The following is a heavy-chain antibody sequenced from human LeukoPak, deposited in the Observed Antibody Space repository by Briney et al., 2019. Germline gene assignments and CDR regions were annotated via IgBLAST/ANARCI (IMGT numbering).Heavy chain of an antibody. CDR3: AKDHYDFWSGSRLGAFDI. CDR2: IRYDGSNK. Sequence: GGSLRLSCAASGFTFSSYGMHWVRQAPGKGPEWVAFIRYDGSNKYYADSVKGRFTISRDNSKNTLYLQMNSLRAEDTAVYYCAKDHYDFWSGSRLGAFDIWGQGTMVTVSS. D-gene: IGHD3-3*01. J-gene: IGHJ3*02. V-gene: IGHV3-30*02. CDR1: GFTFSSYG.